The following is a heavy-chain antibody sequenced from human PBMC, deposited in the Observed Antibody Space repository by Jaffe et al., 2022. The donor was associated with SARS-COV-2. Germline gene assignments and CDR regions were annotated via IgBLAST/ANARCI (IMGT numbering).Heavy chain of an antibody. J-gene: IGHJ5*02. CDR3: ARRGAYYYDSSGYYYSPRIAQNWFDP. Sequence: QVQLVQSGAEVKKPGASVKVSCKASGYTFTSYGISWVRQAPGQGLEWMGWISAYNGNTNYAQKLQGRVTMTTDTSTSTAYMELRSLRSDDTAVYYCARRGAYYYDSSGYYYSPRIAQNWFDPWGQGTLVTVSS. V-gene: IGHV1-18*01. CDR1: GYTFTSYG. D-gene: IGHD3-22*01. CDR2: ISAYNGNT.